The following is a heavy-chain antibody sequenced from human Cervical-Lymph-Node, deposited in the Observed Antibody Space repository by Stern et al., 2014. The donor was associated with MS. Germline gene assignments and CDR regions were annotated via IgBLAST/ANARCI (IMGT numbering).Heavy chain of an antibody. J-gene: IGHJ4*02. CDR2: IYSDGPT. CDR1: GFTVSSDY. Sequence: EVQLVESGGGLIQPGGSLRLSCAASGFTVSSDYMNWVRQAPGKGLEWFSIIYSDGPTYYADSVKGRFTISRDNSKNTLSLQMNSLRVEDTAVYYCARDPRDHLGLFYWGQGTLVSVSS. D-gene: IGHD1-14*01. V-gene: IGHV3-53*01. CDR3: ARDPRDHLGLFY.